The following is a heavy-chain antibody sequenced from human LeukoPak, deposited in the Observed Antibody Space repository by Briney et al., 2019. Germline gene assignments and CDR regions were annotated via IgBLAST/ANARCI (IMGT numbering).Heavy chain of an antibody. J-gene: IGHJ4*02. CDR2: ISYDGSNK. V-gene: IGHV3-30-3*01. Sequence: GGSLRLSCAASGFTFSSYAMHWVRQAPGEGLEWVAVISYDGSNKYYADSVKGRFTISRDNSKNTLYLQMNSLRAEDTAVYYCARVTIFGVANFDYWGQGTLVTVSS. CDR1: GFTFSSYA. CDR3: ARVTIFGVANFDY. D-gene: IGHD3-3*01.